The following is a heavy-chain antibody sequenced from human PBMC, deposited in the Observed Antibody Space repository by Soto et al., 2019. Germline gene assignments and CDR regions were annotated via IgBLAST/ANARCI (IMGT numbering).Heavy chain of an antibody. CDR2: LSGSGDIT. J-gene: IGHJ6*02. CDR3: ARVYYSNLPYYFYYMDV. D-gene: IGHD4-4*01. Sequence: GGSLRLCCSASGFIFSSYVMNWVRQAPGKGLEWVSALSGSGDITYYAESVKGRFTISRDNAKNSLYLQMNSLRAEDTAVYFCARVYYSNLPYYFYYMDVWGQGTTVTVSS. V-gene: IGHV3-23*01. CDR1: GFIFSSYV.